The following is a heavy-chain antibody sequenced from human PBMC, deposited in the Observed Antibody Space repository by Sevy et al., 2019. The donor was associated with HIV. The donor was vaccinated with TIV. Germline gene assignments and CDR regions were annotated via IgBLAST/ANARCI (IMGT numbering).Heavy chain of an antibody. Sequence: GGSLRLSCAASGFSFSNYWMHWVRQAPGKGLEWVANIKQDESEKSYVASVKGRFTISRDNAKNSVYLQMNSLRPEDTAIYYCARGNSGSIDYWGQGTLVTVSS. CDR1: GFSFSNYW. D-gene: IGHD3-22*01. J-gene: IGHJ4*02. V-gene: IGHV3-7*04. CDR3: ARGNSGSIDY. CDR2: IKQDESEK.